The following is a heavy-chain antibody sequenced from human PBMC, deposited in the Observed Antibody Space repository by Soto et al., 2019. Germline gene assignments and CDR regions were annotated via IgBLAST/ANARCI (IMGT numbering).Heavy chain of an antibody. CDR1: GGTFSSYT. D-gene: IGHD3-22*01. CDR2: IIPILGIA. CDR3: ARDWDSSGYYNWFDP. J-gene: IGHJ5*02. Sequence: SVKVSCKASGGTFSSYTISWVRQAPGQGLEWMGRIIPILGIANYAQKIQGRVTITADKSTSTAYMELSSLRSEDTALYYCARDWDSSGYYNWFDPWGQGTLVTVSS. V-gene: IGHV1-69*04.